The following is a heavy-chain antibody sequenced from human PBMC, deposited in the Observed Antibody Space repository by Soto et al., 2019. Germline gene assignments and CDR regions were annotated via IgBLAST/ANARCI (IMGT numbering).Heavy chain of an antibody. CDR2: INTDASST. J-gene: IGHJ4*02. CDR1: GFTFSKYW. D-gene: IGHD4-17*01. V-gene: IGHV3-74*01. CDR3: ASEVNDYGDDGWGY. Sequence: EVQLVESGGGLVQPGGSLRLSCAASGFTFSKYWMHWVRQATGKGLVWVSRINTDASSTTSADSVRGRFTISRDNAKNTLYLQMNSLRAAVTAVYYCASEVNDYGDDGWGYWGQGALVTVSS.